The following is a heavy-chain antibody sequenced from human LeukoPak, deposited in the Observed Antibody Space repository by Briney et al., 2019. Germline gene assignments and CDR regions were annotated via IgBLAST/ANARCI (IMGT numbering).Heavy chain of an antibody. D-gene: IGHD6-19*01. CDR3: ARVHSSGWLDFDY. J-gene: IGHJ4*02. Sequence: SETLSLTCTVSGGSISSSSYYWGWIRQPPGRGLEWIGSIYYSGSTYYNPSLKSRVTISVDTSKNQFSLKLSSVTAADTAVYYCARVHSSGWLDFDYWGQGTLVTVSS. V-gene: IGHV4-39*01. CDR1: GGSISSSSYY. CDR2: IYYSGST.